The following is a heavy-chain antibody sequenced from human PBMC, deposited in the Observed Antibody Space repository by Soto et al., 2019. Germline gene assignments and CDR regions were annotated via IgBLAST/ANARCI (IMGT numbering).Heavy chain of an antibody. CDR3: ARDGGSHGPSYFDS. Sequence: VQLVESGGGVVQPGRSLRLSCVASGSTFSNYGMHWVRQAPGKGPEWVAVIWYDGSNKDYGESVKGRFTISRDNSKNTLYLDLNSLRSEDTAVYYCARDGGSHGPSYFDSWGQGSLVNVSS. V-gene: IGHV3-33*01. CDR1: GSTFSNYG. J-gene: IGHJ4*02. CDR2: IWYDGSNK. D-gene: IGHD3-16*01.